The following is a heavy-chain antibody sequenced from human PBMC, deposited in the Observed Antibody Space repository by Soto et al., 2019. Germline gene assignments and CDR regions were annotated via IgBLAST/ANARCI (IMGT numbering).Heavy chain of an antibody. J-gene: IGHJ4*02. D-gene: IGHD2-2*01. CDR1: GGSFSGYY. V-gene: IGHV4-34*01. CDR2: INHSGST. Sequence: QVQLQQWGAGLLKPSETLSLTCAVYGGSFSGYYWSWIRQPPGKGLEWIGEINHSGSTNYNPSLKSRVTISVDTSKNQFSLKLSSVTAADTAVYYCARGSCSSTSCYSFDYWGQGTLVTVSS. CDR3: ARGSCSSTSCYSFDY.